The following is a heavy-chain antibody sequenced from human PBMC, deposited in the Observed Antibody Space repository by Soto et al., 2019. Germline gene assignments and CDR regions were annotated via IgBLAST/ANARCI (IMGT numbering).Heavy chain of an antibody. D-gene: IGHD6-13*01. CDR3: AKGKSAQSKSPFHY. CDR1: GFTFSSYA. CDR2: ISGSGGST. V-gene: IGHV3-23*01. J-gene: IGHJ4*02. Sequence: VRLSCAASGFTFSSYAMSWVRQAPGKGLEWVSAISGSGGSTYYADSVKGRFTISRDNSKNTLYLQMNSLRAEDTAVYYCAKGKSAQSKSPFHYWGQGTLVTVYS.